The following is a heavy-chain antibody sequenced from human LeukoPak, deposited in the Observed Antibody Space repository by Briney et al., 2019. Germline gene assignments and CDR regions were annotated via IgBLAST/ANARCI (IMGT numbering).Heavy chain of an antibody. D-gene: IGHD2-2*01. CDR1: GYSFNNFY. V-gene: IGHV1-2*02. CDR3: AGSAGQRSWFDP. CDR2: INPNSGGT. Sequence: ASVKVSCXASGYSFNNFYMHWVRQAPGQGLEWMGWINPNSGGTYYTQKFQGRVTMTRDTSISTAYMELSGLISEDTAVYYCAGSAGQRSWFDPWGQGTLVTVSS. J-gene: IGHJ5*02.